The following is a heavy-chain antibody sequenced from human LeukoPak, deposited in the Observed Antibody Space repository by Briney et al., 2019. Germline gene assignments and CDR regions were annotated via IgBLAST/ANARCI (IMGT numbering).Heavy chain of an antibody. J-gene: IGHJ4*02. Sequence: GGSLRLSCAASGFTFSSYAMSWVRHAPGKGLEWVSAISGSGGSTYYADSVKGRFTISRDNSKNTLYLQMNSLRAEDTAVYYCARVVPSYCSSTSCSEDDYWGQGTLVTVSS. V-gene: IGHV3-23*01. CDR3: ARVVPSYCSSTSCSEDDY. CDR1: GFTFSSYA. CDR2: ISGSGGST. D-gene: IGHD2-2*01.